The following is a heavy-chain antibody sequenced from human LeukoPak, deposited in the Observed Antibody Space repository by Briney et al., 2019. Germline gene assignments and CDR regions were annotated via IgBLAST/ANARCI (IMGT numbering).Heavy chain of an antibody. D-gene: IGHD3-22*01. CDR3: ARDSDYDSSGYQLH. Sequence: PGGSLRLSCAASGFTFSSYWTSWVRQAPGKGLEWVANIKQDGSEKYYVDSVKGRFTISRDNAKNSLYLQMNSLRAEDTAVYYCARDSDYDSSGYQLHWGQGTLVTVSS. CDR2: IKQDGSEK. V-gene: IGHV3-7*01. J-gene: IGHJ4*02. CDR1: GFTFSSYW.